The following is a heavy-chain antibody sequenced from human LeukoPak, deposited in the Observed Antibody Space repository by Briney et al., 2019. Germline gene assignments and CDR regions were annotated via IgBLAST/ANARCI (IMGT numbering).Heavy chain of an antibody. CDR1: GFTFSSYA. Sequence: TGGSLRLSCAASGFTFSSYAMSWVRQAPGKGLEWVSAISGSGGSTYYADSVKGRFTISRDNSKNTLYLQMNSLRAEDTAVYYCAKGPPWVTTFCWFDPWGQGTLVTVSS. D-gene: IGHD3-9*01. J-gene: IGHJ5*02. CDR2: ISGSGGST. V-gene: IGHV3-23*01. CDR3: AKGPPWVTTFCWFDP.